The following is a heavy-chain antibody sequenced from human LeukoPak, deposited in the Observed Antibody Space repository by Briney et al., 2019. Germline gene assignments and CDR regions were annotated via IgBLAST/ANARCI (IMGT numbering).Heavy chain of an antibody. CDR3: AELGITMIGGV. Sequence: GGSLRLSCAASGFIFSSYEMNWVRQAPGKGLEWVSYISSSGSTIYYADSVKGRFTISRDNAKNSLYLQMNSLRAEDTAVYYCAELGITMIGGVWGKGTTVTVSS. V-gene: IGHV3-48*03. CDR1: GFIFSSYE. J-gene: IGHJ6*04. D-gene: IGHD3-10*02. CDR2: ISSSGSTI.